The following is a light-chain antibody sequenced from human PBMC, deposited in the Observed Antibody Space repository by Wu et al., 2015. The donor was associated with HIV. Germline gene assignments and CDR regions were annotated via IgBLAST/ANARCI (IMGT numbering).Light chain of an antibody. Sequence: EIVLTQSPGTLSLSPGERATLSCRASQSVSSNYLAWYQQKPGQAPRLLIYGASSRATGIPDRFSGSGSGTDFTLTISRLEAEDFAVYLCQQYGRTPRTFGQGTKVEIK. V-gene: IGKV3-20*01. CDR3: QQYGRTPRT. CDR2: GAS. J-gene: IGKJ1*01. CDR1: QSVSSNY.